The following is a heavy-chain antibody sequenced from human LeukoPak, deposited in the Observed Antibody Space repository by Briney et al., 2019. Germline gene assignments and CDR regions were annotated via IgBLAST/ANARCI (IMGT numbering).Heavy chain of an antibody. CDR1: GFNFGDSR. Sequence: GGSLRLSCAASGFNFGDSRMTWVRQVPGKGLEWVANINQDGTEKHFLDSVEGRFTISRDNAKKSLFLQMSSLRSEDTAVYFCVRGDWYFESWGQGTLVTVSS. D-gene: IGHD2-21*01. CDR2: INQDGTEK. CDR3: VRGDWYFES. V-gene: IGHV3-7*04. J-gene: IGHJ4*02.